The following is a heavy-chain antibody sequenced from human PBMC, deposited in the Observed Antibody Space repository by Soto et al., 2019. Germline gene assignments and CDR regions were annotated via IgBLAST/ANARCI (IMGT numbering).Heavy chain of an antibody. D-gene: IGHD3-16*01. CDR2: ITPIFGTA. CDR3: ARDLEESSYYYGMDV. V-gene: IGHV1-69*13. J-gene: IGHJ6*02. CDR1: GGTFSSYA. Sequence: SVKVSCKASGGTFSSYAISWVRQAPGQGLEWMGGITPIFGTANYAQKFQGRVTITADESTSTAYMELSSLRSEDTAVYYCARDLEESSYYYGMDVWGQGTTVTVSS.